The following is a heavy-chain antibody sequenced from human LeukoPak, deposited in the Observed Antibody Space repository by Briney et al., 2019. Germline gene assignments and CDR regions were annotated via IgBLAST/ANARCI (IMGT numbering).Heavy chain of an antibody. Sequence: GGSLRLSCAASGFIVSKNFMNWVRQAPGKGLEWVSIIYSGGSTYYADSVKGRFTISRDNTKNTLYLQMNSLRAEDTAVYYCAKDRTTYNWNYYAFDIWGQGTMVTVSS. CDR2: IYSGGST. J-gene: IGHJ3*02. V-gene: IGHV3-66*01. CDR1: GFIVSKNF. D-gene: IGHD1-7*01. CDR3: AKDRTTYNWNYYAFDI.